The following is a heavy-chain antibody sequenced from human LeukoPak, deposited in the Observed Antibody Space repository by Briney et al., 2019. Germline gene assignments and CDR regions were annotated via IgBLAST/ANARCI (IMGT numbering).Heavy chain of an antibody. CDR3: ARDRGAYCGDDCYLGFDH. CDR2: IAGSSGYI. V-gene: IGHV3-21*01. Sequence: GGSLRLSCAASGFTFSSYTMNWVRQAPGKGLEWVSSIAGSSGYISYADSVKGRFTISRDNAKKSLYLQMTSLTAEDTAVYYCARDRGAYCGDDCYLGFDHWGRGTLVTVSS. J-gene: IGHJ4*01. CDR1: GFTFSSYT. D-gene: IGHD2-21*02.